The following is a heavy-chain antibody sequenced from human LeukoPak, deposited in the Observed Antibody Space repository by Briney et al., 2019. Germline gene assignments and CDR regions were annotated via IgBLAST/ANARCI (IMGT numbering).Heavy chain of an antibody. D-gene: IGHD7-27*01. V-gene: IGHV3-43*01. CDR3: AKDSTGERGYFDY. Sequence: GGSLRLSCAASGFTFDDYTMHWVRQAPGKGLEWVSLISWDGGSTYYADSVKGRFTISRDNSKNSLYLQMNSLRTEDTALYYCAKDSTGERGYFDYWGQGTLVAVSS. J-gene: IGHJ4*02. CDR2: ISWDGGST. CDR1: GFTFDDYT.